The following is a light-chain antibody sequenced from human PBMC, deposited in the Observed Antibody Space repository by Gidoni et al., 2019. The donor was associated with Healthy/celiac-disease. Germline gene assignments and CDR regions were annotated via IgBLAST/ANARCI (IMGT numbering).Light chain of an antibody. V-gene: IGKV3-20*01. CDR1: QSVSSSY. J-gene: IGKJ5*01. CDR3: QQYGSSPPIT. CDR2: GES. Sequence: IVLTQSPGTLSLSPGERATLSCRASQSVSSSYLAWYQQKPGQAPRLLIYGESSRATGIPDRFSGSGSGTDFTLTISRLEPEDFAVYYCQQYGSSPPITFGQGTRLEIK.